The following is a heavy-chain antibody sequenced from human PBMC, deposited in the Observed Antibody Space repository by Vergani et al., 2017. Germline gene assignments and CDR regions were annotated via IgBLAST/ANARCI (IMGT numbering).Heavy chain of an antibody. D-gene: IGHD1-26*01. CDR1: GYTFTSYG. CDR2: ISAYNGNT. Sequence: QVQLVQSGAEVKKPGASVKVSCKASGYTFTSYGISWVRQAPGQGLEWMGWISAYNGNTNYAQKLKGEVTITTDTSTSTAYMELGSLRADDTAVYYWARDGLTIYSYYYYYMDVWGKGTTVTVSS. J-gene: IGHJ6*03. V-gene: IGHV1-18*04. CDR3: ARDGLTIYSYYYYYMDV.